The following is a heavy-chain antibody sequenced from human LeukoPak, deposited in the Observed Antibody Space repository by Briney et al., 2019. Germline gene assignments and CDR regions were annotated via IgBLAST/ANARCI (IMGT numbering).Heavy chain of an antibody. V-gene: IGHV3-7*01. Sequence: GGSLRLSWAASRFTFSKAWMSSVRLAPGKWMEWVSNIKQDGSEKYYVDSVKGRFTISRDNAKNSLYLQMNSLRAEDTAVYYCAGCSTVTTSYYSYYMDIWGKGTTVTVSS. CDR1: RFTFSKAW. D-gene: IGHD4-17*01. CDR2: IKQDGSEK. CDR3: AGCSTVTTSYYSYYMDI. J-gene: IGHJ6*03.